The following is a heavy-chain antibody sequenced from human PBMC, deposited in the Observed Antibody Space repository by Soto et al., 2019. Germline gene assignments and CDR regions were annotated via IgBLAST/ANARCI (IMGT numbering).Heavy chain of an antibody. CDR2: IRSKANSYAT. D-gene: IGHD1-20*01. Sequence: GGSLRLSCAASGFTFSGSAMHWVRQASGKGLEWVGRIRSKANSYATAYAASVKGRFTISRDDSKNTSYLQMNSLKTEDTAVYYCTRPGGKYNWNDWGFDSWGQGTLVTVSS. CDR3: TRPGGKYNWNDWGFDS. J-gene: IGHJ5*01. CDR1: GFTFSGSA. V-gene: IGHV3-73*01.